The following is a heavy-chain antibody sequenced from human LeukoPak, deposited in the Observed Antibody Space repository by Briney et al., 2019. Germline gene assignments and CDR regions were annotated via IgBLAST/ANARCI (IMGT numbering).Heavy chain of an antibody. CDR1: GGSISSYY. CDR2: IYYSGST. D-gene: IGHD6-19*01. CDR3: ARPALYSSGNAFDI. J-gene: IGHJ3*02. V-gene: IGHV4-59*08. Sequence: SETLSLTCTVSGGSISSYYWSWIRQPPGKGLEWIGYIYYSGSTNYNPSLKSRVTISVDTSKNQFSLKLSSVTAADTAVYYCARPALYSSGNAFDIWGQGTMVTVSS.